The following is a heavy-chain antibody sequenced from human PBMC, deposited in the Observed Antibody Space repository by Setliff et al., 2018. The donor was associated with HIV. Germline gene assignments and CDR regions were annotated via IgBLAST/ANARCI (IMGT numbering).Heavy chain of an antibody. CDR3: ARRVPPIPSGDLDY. CDR2: INPNSSDT. CDR1: GYTFTDYY. V-gene: IGHV1-2*02. Sequence: GASVKVSCKASGYTFTDYYIHWVRQAPGQGLEWMGWINPNSSDTNYAQKFQGRVTMTRDTSISTAYMDLSRLRSDDTAVCYCARRVPPIPSGDLDYWGQGTLVTVSS. J-gene: IGHJ4*02. D-gene: IGHD4-17*01.